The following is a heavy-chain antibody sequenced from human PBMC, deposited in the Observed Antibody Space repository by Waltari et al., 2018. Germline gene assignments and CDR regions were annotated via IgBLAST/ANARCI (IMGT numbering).Heavy chain of an antibody. J-gene: IGHJ3*02. CDR2: IKQDGSEK. V-gene: IGHV3-7*01. CDR3: ARGPGADAFDI. Sequence: EVQMVESGGGLVQPGGSLRLPCAASGFTFSNFSLDLFRQAPGKGLEWVANIKQDGSEKYYVDSVKGRFTISRDNAKNSLYLQMNSLRAEDTAVYYCARGPGADAFDIWGKGTMVTVSS. CDR1: GFTFSNFS. D-gene: IGHD3-10*01.